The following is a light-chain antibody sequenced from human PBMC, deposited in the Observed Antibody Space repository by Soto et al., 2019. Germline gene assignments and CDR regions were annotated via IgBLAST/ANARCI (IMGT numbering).Light chain of an antibody. CDR1: QSVSNIY. Sequence: IVWTPFPATLSLSHGERATLSCRASQSVSNIYLAWYQQKPGQAPRLHIYGASSRATGIPDRFSGRGSGTDFTRTIRRLEPEDFAVYYCQQYGRTFGGGTKVDIK. V-gene: IGKV3-20*01. CDR3: QQYGRT. J-gene: IGKJ4*01. CDR2: GAS.